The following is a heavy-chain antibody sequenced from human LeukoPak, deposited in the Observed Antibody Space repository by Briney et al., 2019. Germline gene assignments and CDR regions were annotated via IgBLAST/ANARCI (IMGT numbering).Heavy chain of an antibody. CDR3: ARRGYYDSSGYYTSPIDY. V-gene: IGHV4-39*01. CDR2: IYYSGST. D-gene: IGHD3-22*01. J-gene: IGHJ4*02. Sequence: SETLSLTCTVSGGSTSSSSYYWGWIRQPPGKGLEWIGSIYYSGSTYYNPSLKSRVTISVDTSKNQFSLKLSSVTAADTAVYYCARRGYYDSSGYYTSPIDYWGQGTLVTVSS. CDR1: GGSTSSSSYY.